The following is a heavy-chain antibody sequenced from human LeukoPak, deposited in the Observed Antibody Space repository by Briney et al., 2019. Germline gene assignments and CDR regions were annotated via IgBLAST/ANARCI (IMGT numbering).Heavy chain of an antibody. V-gene: IGHV4-34*01. CDR2: INHSGST. CDR3: ARVESGYSSSWYPSRRGYYFDY. Sequence: SETLSLTCAVYGGPFTSSYYVWVRQAPGKGLEWIGEINHSGSTNYNPSLKSRVTISVDTSKNQFSLKLSSVTAADTAVYYCARVESGYSSSWYPSRRGYYFDYWGQGTLVTVSS. CDR1: GGPFTSSY. J-gene: IGHJ4*02. D-gene: IGHD6-13*01.